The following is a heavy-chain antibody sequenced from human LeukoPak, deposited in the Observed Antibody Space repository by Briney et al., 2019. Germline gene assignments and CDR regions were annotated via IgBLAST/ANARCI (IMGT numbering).Heavy chain of an antibody. Sequence: GGSLRLSCAASGLTFSSHWMHWVRQVPGKGLVWVSRISGNGSSTNYADSVKGRFIISTDNAKNTLYLQMNSLRAEDTAVYYCTTTMSSEPYYWGQGTLVTVSS. V-gene: IGHV3-74*01. CDR3: TTTMSSEPYY. CDR2: ISGNGSST. D-gene: IGHD3-22*01. J-gene: IGHJ4*02. CDR1: GLTFSSHW.